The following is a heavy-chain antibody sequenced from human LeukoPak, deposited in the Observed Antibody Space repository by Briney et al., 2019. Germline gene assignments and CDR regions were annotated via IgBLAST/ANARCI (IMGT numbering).Heavy chain of an antibody. V-gene: IGHV1-69*13. D-gene: IGHD3-10*01. CDR3: ARDQKDYYGSSDI. CDR1: GGTFSSCA. Sequence: SVKVSCKASGGTFSSCAISWVRQAPGQGLEWMGGIIPIFGTANYAQKFQGRVTITADESTSTAYMELSSLRSEDTAVYYCARDQKDYYGSSDIWGQGTMVTVSS. CDR2: IIPIFGTA. J-gene: IGHJ3*02.